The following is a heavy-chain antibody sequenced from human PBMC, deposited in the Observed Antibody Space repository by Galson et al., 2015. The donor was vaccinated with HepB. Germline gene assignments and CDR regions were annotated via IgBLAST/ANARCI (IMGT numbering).Heavy chain of an antibody. CDR1: GLTFNDYA. D-gene: IGHD1-20*01. J-gene: IGHJ4*02. Sequence: SLRLSCAASGLTFNDYAMSWVRQAPGQGLEWVATISGGGARPSYADSVKGRFTISRDNSQNTVSLQMNSLRAEDTAIYYCAKGGHNSCFDYWGQGTLVTVSS. V-gene: IGHV3-23*01. CDR3: AKGGHNSCFDY. CDR2: ISGGGARP.